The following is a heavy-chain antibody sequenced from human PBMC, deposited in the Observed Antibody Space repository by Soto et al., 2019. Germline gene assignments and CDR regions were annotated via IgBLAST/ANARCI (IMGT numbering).Heavy chain of an antibody. D-gene: IGHD2-15*01. J-gene: IGHJ4*02. CDR3: ARGPLGYCSGTNCYQQTLDC. CDR1: EFTFSDYY. V-gene: IGHV3-11*05. Sequence: PGGSLRLSCAASEFTFSDYYMTWIRQAPGKGLEWVSYISSSGSHTNYADSVKGRFTISRDNTKNSLYLQMNSLRAEDTAVYYCARGPLGYCSGTNCYQQTLDCWGQGTLVTVSS. CDR2: ISSSGSHT.